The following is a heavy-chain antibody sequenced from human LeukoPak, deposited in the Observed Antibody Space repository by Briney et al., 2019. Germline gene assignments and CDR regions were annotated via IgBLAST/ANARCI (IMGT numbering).Heavy chain of an antibody. CDR1: GYTFTDYY. Sequence: GASVKVSCKASGYTFTDYYMHWVQQAPGKGLAWMGRVEPEDGETIYAEKFQGRVTITSDTSTDTAYMELSSLRSEDTAVYYCARDDYGNYVYWGQGTLVTVSS. D-gene: IGHD4-11*01. J-gene: IGHJ4*02. V-gene: IGHV1-69-2*01. CDR2: VEPEDGET. CDR3: ARDDYGNYVY.